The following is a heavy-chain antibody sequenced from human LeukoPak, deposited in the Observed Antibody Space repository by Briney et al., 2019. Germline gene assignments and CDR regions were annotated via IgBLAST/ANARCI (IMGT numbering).Heavy chain of an antibody. D-gene: IGHD3-22*01. CDR3: AGGGHDYYYDSSRLFDY. V-gene: IGHV3-21*01. CDR2: ISSIIIYI. CDR1: S. J-gene: IGHJ4*02. Sequence: SMNXVRQAPGXGLXWVASISSIIIYIYYADSVKGRFTISRDNAKNSLYLRMNSLRAEDTAVYYCAGGGHDYYYDSSRLFDYWGQGTLVTVSS.